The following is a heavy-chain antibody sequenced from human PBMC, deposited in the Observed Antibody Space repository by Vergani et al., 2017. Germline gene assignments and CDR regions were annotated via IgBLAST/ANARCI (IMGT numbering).Heavy chain of an antibody. J-gene: IGHJ4*02. CDR1: GFTFRSFW. D-gene: IGHD2-8*01. V-gene: IGHV3-7*01. CDR3: AKTPAVYGYYFDY. Sequence: EVQLVESGGGLVQPGGSLRLSCAASGFTFRSFWMSWLRQAPGKGLEWVANVKVDGSEKNYVDSVKGRFTVSRDNAKNSLSLQMNSLRAEDAAVYYCAKTPAVYGYYFDYWGQGTLVTVSS. CDR2: VKVDGSEK.